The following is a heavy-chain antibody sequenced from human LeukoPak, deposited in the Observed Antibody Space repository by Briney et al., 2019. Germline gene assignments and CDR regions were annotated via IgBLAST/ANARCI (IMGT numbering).Heavy chain of an antibody. V-gene: IGHV3-48*03. CDR1: GFTFRNYE. J-gene: IGHJ4*02. CDR3: ARGGIYSQGFDY. Sequence: HPGGSLRLSCAISGFTFRNYEMNWVRQAPGKGLEWISYISRSGDATHYADSVRGRFTISRDSARNSLYLQMNSLRGEDTAVYYCARGGIYSQGFDYWGQGSLVTVSS. D-gene: IGHD6-13*01. CDR2: ISRSGDAT.